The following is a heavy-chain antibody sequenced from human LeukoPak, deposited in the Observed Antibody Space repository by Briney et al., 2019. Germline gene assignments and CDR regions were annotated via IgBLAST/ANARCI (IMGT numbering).Heavy chain of an antibody. CDR1: GFTFSSYA. D-gene: IGHD3-3*01. CDR3: AREGDFWSGYPYYYYMDV. Sequence: GGSLRLSCAVSGFTFSSYAMHWVSQAPGQGLEWVAVISYDGSNKYYADSVKGRFTISRDNSKNTLYLQMNSLRAEDTAVYYCAREGDFWSGYPYYYYMDVWGKGTTVTVSS. CDR2: ISYDGSNK. J-gene: IGHJ6*03. V-gene: IGHV3-30*04.